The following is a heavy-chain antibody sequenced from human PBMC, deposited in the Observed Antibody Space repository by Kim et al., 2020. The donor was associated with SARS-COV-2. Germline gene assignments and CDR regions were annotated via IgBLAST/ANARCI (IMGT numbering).Heavy chain of an antibody. J-gene: IGHJ5*01. CDR3: ARTPHASRNLHNWFDA. Sequence: SETLSLTCTVSGGPINGYYWSWIRQPPGKELEFIGYIYSIGATRYNPSLNSRVTISLDTPNNRVSLKLASLAAADTAVYYCARTPHASRNLHNWFDAWGQGTLVTVSS. D-gene: IGHD2-15*01. CDR2: IYSIGAT. CDR1: GGPINGYY. V-gene: IGHV4-59*13.